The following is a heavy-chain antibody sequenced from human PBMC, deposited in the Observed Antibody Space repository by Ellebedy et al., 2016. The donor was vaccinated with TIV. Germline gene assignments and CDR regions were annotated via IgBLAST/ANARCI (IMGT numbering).Heavy chain of an antibody. J-gene: IGHJ4*02. CDR2: INPNSGDT. CDR1: GYTFTGYY. V-gene: IGHV1-2*02. Sequence: ASVKVSCKASGYTFTGYYMHWVRQAPGQGLEWMGWINPNSGDTNYAQGFQARVTMARDTSISTAYMELSGLRSDDTAVYYCARGAGHSGYYSFDYWGQGTPVTVSS. D-gene: IGHD3-22*01. CDR3: ARGAGHSGYYSFDY.